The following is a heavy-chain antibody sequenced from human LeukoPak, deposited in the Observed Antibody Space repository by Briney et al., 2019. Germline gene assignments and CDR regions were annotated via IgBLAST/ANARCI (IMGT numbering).Heavy chain of an antibody. D-gene: IGHD1-26*01. CDR1: GGSISSSSYY. Sequence: SETLSLTCTVSGGSISSSSYYWGWIRQPPGKGLEWIGSIYYSGSTYYNPSLKSRVTISVDTSKNQFSLKLSSVTAADTAVYYCARDRGLVGATSYHYYGMDVWGQGTTVTVSS. CDR3: ARDRGLVGATSYHYYGMDV. J-gene: IGHJ6*02. CDR2: IYYSGST. V-gene: IGHV4-39*07.